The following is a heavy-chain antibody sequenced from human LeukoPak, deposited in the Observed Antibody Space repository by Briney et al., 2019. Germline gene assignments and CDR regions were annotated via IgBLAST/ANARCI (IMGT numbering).Heavy chain of an antibody. CDR2: IYYSGST. J-gene: IGHJ3*02. CDR3: ARRDTMVLGAFDI. CDR1: GGSISSYY. V-gene: IGHV4-59*08. D-gene: IGHD2-8*01. Sequence: PSETLSLTCTVSGGSISSYYWSWIRQPPGKGLEWIGYIYYSGSTNYNPSLKSRVTISVDTSKNQFSLKLSSVTAADTAVYYFARRDTMVLGAFDIWGQGTMVTVSS.